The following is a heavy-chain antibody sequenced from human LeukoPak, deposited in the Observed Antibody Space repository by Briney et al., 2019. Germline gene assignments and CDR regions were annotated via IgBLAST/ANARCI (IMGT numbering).Heavy chain of an antibody. D-gene: IGHD5-18*01. Sequence: SETLSLTCSVSGGSISISNFYWGWTRQPPGKGLEWIGSINYSGSTYYNPSLESRVTISVDTSKNQFSLKLSSVTAADMAVYYCARRRGYSYGFDYWGQGTWSPSPQ. CDR2: INYSGST. CDR1: GGSISISNFY. J-gene: IGHJ4*02. V-gene: IGHV4-39*01. CDR3: ARRRGYSYGFDY.